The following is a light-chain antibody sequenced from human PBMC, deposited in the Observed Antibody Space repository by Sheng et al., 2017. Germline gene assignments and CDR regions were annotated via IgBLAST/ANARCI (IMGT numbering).Light chain of an antibody. CDR3: QAWDSRTYVV. CDR2: EDS. J-gene: IGLJ2*01. CDR1: KLGDNY. Sequence: SYEVTQPPSVSVSPGQTASITCSGEKLGDNYVCWYQQKPGQSPELVIYEDSKRPSGIPERFSGSNSGNTATLTISGTQPVDEADYFCQAWDSRTYVVFGGGTRLTVV. V-gene: IGLV3-1*01.